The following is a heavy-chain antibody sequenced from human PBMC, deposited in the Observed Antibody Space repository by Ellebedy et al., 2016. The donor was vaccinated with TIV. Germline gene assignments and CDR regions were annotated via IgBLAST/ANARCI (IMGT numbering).Heavy chain of an antibody. CDR2: ISSSCSTI. J-gene: IGHJ6*02. CDR3: AREGDTAMVHGMDV. D-gene: IGHD5-18*01. Sequence: GESLKISCAASGFTFSDYYMRWIRQAPGKGLEWVSYISSSCSTIYYADSVKGQFTISRDNAKNSLYLQMKSLRTEDTAVYYCAREGDTAMVHGMDVWGQGTTVTVSS. CDR1: GFTFSDYY. V-gene: IGHV3-11*01.